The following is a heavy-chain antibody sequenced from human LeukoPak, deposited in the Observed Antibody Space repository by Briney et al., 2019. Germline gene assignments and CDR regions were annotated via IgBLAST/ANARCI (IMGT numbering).Heavy chain of an antibody. V-gene: IGHV1-2*02. Sequence: ASVKVSCKASGYTLTGYYMHWVRQAPGQGLEWMGWINPNSGGTNYAQTFQGRVTMTRDTSISTAYMGLSRLRSDDTAVYYCARDFISIVVVPAAMANWFDPWGQGTLVTVSS. CDR1: GYTLTGYY. D-gene: IGHD2-2*01. CDR2: INPNSGGT. CDR3: ARDFISIVVVPAAMANWFDP. J-gene: IGHJ5*02.